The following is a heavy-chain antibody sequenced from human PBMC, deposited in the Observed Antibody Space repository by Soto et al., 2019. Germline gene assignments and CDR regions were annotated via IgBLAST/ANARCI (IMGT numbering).Heavy chain of an antibody. V-gene: IGHV3-15*01. CDR2: IKGEADGGTT. D-gene: IGHD3-22*01. CDR3: TTGLSNGYYNFDY. CDR1: GFTFSSYW. Sequence: GGSLRLSCXASGFTFSSYWMSWVRQAPGKGLEWVGRIKGEADGGTTDYAAPVKGRITISRDHSKDTLYLHMNSLKTEDTAVYYCTTGLSNGYYNFDYWGQGTPVTVSS. J-gene: IGHJ4*02.